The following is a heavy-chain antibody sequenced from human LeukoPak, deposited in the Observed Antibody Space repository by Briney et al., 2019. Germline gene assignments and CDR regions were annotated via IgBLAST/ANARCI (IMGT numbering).Heavy chain of an antibody. V-gene: IGHV6-1*01. Sequence: SQTLSLTCAISGDSVSSNSAAWNWIRQSPSRGLEWLGRTFYRSKWYNDYIVSVESRININPDTSKNQFSLQLKSVTPEDTAMYYWAREEESSGGSFDYGGRGILVTVSS. CDR1: GDSVSSNSAA. D-gene: IGHD6-19*01. CDR2: TFYRSKWYN. CDR3: AREEESSGGSFDY. J-gene: IGHJ4*02.